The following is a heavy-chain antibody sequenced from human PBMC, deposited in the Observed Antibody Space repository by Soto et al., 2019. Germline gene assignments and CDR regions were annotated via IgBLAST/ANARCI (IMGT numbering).Heavy chain of an antibody. CDR2: VSNGGSYT. V-gene: IGHV3-21*01. CDR3: SRDWDHMDV. CDR1: GFSFRSYS. J-gene: IGHJ6*03. Sequence: EVQLVESGGGLVKPGESLRLACAGSGFSFRSYSFNWVRQAPGKGHEWVSSVSNGGSYTYYADSVKGRFTISRDNAENSAFLQMNSLRAEDTAVYYCSRDWDHMDVWGKGTTVTVS. D-gene: IGHD1-26*01.